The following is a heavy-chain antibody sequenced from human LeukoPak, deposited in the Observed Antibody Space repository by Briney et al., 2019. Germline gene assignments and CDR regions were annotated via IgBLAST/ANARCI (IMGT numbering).Heavy chain of an antibody. V-gene: IGHV3-30*04. CDR3: AKGSKEVLFTRDHCMDV. CDR1: GFTFSSYA. J-gene: IGHJ6*03. CDR2: ISYDGSNK. D-gene: IGHD3-3*01. Sequence: GGSLRLSFAASGFTFSSYAMHWVRQAPGKGLGWVAVISYDGSNKYYADSVKGRFTISRDNSKNTLYLQMNSLRAEDTAVYYCAKGSKEVLFTRDHCMDVWGKGTTVTISS.